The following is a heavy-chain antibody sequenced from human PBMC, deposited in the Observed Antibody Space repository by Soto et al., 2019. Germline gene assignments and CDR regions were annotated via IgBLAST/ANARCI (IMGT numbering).Heavy chain of an antibody. V-gene: IGHV3-30-3*01. J-gene: IGHJ3*02. CDR3: ARDTLI. CDR2: ISYDGSNK. CDR1: GFTFSSYA. Sequence: QVQLVESGGGVVQPGRSLRLSCADSGFTFSSYAMHWVRQAPGKGLEWVAVISYDGSNKYYADSVKGRFTISRDNSKHTLYLQMISLRAEDTAVYYCARDTLIWGQGTMVTVSS.